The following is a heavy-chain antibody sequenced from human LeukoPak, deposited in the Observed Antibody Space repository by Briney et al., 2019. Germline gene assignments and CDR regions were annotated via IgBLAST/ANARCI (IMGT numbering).Heavy chain of an antibody. CDR3: AYTMITGAFDI. J-gene: IGHJ3*02. D-gene: IGHD3-16*01. CDR1: GYSFTSYW. Sequence: GESLKISCKGSGYSFTSYWIAWVRQMPGKGLEWMGIIFPGDSDTRYSPSFQGQVTISVDKSISTAYLQWSSLKASDTAMYYCAYTMITGAFDIWGQGTMVTVSS. V-gene: IGHV5-51*01. CDR2: IFPGDSDT.